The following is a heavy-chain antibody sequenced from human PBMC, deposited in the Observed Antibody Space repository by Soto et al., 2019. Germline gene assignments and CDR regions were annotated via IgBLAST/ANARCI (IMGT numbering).Heavy chain of an antibody. CDR3: ARAIDYDILTGYPAPPDY. CDR2: MNPNNGNT. CDR1: AYTFTSYD. V-gene: IGHV1-8*01. Sequence: ASVKVSCKAAAYTFTSYDINWVRQATGQDFEWMGWMNPNNGNTAYAQKFQGRVTMTRDTSKSTAFMELNSLRAGDTAVYYCARAIDYDILTGYPAPPDYWGQGTLVTVSS. J-gene: IGHJ4*02. D-gene: IGHD3-9*01.